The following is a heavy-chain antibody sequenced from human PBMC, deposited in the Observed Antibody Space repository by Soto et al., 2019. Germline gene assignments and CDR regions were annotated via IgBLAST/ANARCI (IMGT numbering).Heavy chain of an antibody. J-gene: IGHJ4*02. CDR2: IYYSGNT. Sequence: QVQLQESGPGLVKPSETLSLTCTVSGGSINNYFWSWIRQPPGKGLEWIGYIYYSGNTNYNPSLKSRVTIPVDTSEKQFSLKLSSVTAADTAVYYCARDLAAAGTPLFDFWGQGTLVTVSS. D-gene: IGHD6-13*01. CDR3: ARDLAAAGTPLFDF. V-gene: IGHV4-59*01. CDR1: GGSINNYF.